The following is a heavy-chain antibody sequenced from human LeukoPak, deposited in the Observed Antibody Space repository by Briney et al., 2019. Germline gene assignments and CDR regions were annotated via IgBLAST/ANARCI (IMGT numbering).Heavy chain of an antibody. Sequence: ASVKVSFKASGYTFTSYDINWVRQATGQGLEWMGWMNPNSGNTGYAQKFQGRVTMTRNTSISTAYMELSSLRSEDTAVYYCARGQRGDIVVVPAADYWGQGTLVTVSS. CDR3: ARGQRGDIVVVPAADY. V-gene: IGHV1-8*01. CDR1: GYTFTSYD. CDR2: MNPNSGNT. D-gene: IGHD2-2*01. J-gene: IGHJ4*02.